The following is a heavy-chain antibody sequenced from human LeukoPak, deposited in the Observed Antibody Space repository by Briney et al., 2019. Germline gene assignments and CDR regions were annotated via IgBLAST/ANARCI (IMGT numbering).Heavy chain of an antibody. CDR3: ARERGDDAFDI. D-gene: IGHD3-16*01. V-gene: IGHV3-30*01. Sequence: GSLRLSRAASGFTFSSYAMHWVRQAPGKGLEWVAVISYDGSNKYYADSVKGRFTISRDNSKNTLYLQMNSLRAEDTAVYYCARERGDDAFDIWGQGTMVTVSS. CDR1: GFTFSSYA. J-gene: IGHJ3*02. CDR2: ISYDGSNK.